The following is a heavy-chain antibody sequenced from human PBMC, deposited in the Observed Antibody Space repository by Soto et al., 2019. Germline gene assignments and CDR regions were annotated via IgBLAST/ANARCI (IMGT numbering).Heavy chain of an antibody. V-gene: IGHV3-15*01. Sequence: GGSLRLSCAASGFTFSNAWMSWVRQAPGKGLEWVGRIKSKTDGGTTDYAAPVKGRFTISRDDSKNTLYLQMNSLKTEDTAVYYCTTLHDFWSGYYPPPGDYWGQGTLVTVSS. CDR2: IKSKTDGGTT. CDR3: TTLHDFWSGYYPPPGDY. D-gene: IGHD3-3*01. CDR1: GFTFSNAW. J-gene: IGHJ4*02.